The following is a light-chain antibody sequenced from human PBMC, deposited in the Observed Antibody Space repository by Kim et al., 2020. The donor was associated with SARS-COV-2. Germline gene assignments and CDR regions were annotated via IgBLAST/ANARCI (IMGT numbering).Light chain of an antibody. V-gene: IGLV2-14*03. Sequence: GQSITISCTETSSAIGGNNYVSWYQQHPDKVPKLMIYDVFNRPSGVSNRFSGSKSGNTASLTISGLQADDEADYYCSSYLSNTFYVFGTGTKVTVL. J-gene: IGLJ1*01. CDR1: SSAIGGNNY. CDR2: DVF. CDR3: SSYLSNTFYV.